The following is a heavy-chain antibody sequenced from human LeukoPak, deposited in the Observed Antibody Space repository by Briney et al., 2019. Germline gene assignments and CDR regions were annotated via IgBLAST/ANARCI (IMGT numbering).Heavy chain of an antibody. CDR3: AREGNRNYYGSGYDAFDI. CDR2: ISGGGDIT. Sequence: GGSLRLSCAASGFNFANHAMSWVRQTAGKGLEWVSAISGGGDITYYADSVKGRFTISRDNSKNTLYLQMNSLRAEDTAVYYCAREGNRNYYGSGYDAFDIWGQGTMVTVSS. V-gene: IGHV3-23*01. CDR1: GFNFANHA. J-gene: IGHJ3*02. D-gene: IGHD3-10*01.